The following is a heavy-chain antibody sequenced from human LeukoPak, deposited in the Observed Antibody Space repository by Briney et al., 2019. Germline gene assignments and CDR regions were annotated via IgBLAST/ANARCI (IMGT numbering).Heavy chain of an antibody. CDR2: IYPSGDST. V-gene: IGHV3-23*01. D-gene: IGHD6-19*01. CDR3: AKDVVPDSGWDLDY. CDR1: GCTFSTYS. Sequence: GGSLRLSCAVSGCTFSTYSMTWVRQGPGKGLEWVSSIYPSGDSTFYADSVKGRFTISRDNSKNTLYLQMSSLRTEDTAIYYCAKDVVPDSGWDLDYWGQGTLVTVSS. J-gene: IGHJ4*02.